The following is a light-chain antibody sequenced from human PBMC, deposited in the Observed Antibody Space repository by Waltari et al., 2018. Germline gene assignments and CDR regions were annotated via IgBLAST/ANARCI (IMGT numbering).Light chain of an antibody. CDR3: QHYNNWPLT. Sequence: ELVMTQSPATLSVSPGERATLSCRASQKVTTDLAVYQQKPRQAPRLLIHRASIRATDIPGRFSGSGSGTEFTLTISGLQSEDFAVYFCQHYNNWPLTFGGGTKVEIK. J-gene: IGKJ4*01. CDR2: RAS. CDR1: QKVTTD. V-gene: IGKV3-15*01.